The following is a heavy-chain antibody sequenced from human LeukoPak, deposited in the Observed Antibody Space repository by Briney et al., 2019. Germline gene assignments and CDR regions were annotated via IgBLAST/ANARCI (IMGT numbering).Heavy chain of an antibody. CDR2: IDTDGSST. Sequence: GGSLRLSCAASGFTFSSYWMHWVRQAPGKGLVWVSRIDTDGSSTSYADSVKGRFTISRDNAKNTLYLQMNSLRAEDTAVYYCARGHIVVGYYYYMDVWGKGTTVTVSS. V-gene: IGHV3-74*01. CDR3: ARGHIVVGYYYYMDV. J-gene: IGHJ6*03. CDR1: GFTFSSYW. D-gene: IGHD2-15*01.